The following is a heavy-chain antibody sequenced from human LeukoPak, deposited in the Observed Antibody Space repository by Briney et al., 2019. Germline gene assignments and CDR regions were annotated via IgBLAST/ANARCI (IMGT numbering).Heavy chain of an antibody. J-gene: IGHJ5*02. CDR2: MQYDGSDI. V-gene: IGHV3-30*02. D-gene: IGHD3-22*01. CDR3: ARDQDYYDSSGQGPDWFDP. Sequence: RGSLRLSCVASGFTFSNYGTHWVRQAPGKGLEWVTFMQYDGSDIFYADSVRGRFAISRDNAKNSLYLQMNSLRAEDTAVCYCARDQDYYDSSGQGPDWFDPWGQGTLVTVSS. CDR1: GFTFSNYG.